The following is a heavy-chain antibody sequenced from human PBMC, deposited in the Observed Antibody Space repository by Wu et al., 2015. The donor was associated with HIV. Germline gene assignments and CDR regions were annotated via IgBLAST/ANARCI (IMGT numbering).Heavy chain of an antibody. CDR3: ARDNRITMIVAEEDAFDI. Sequence: QVQLVQSGAEVKKPGASVKVSCKASGYTFTSYGISWVRQAPGQGLEWMGWISAYNGNTNYAQKLQGRVTMTTDTSTSTAYMELRSLRSDDTAVYYCARDNRITMIVAEEDAFDIWAKGQWSPSLQ. CDR2: ISAYNGNT. V-gene: IGHV1-18*01. CDR1: GYTFTSYG. J-gene: IGHJ3*02. D-gene: IGHD3-22*01.